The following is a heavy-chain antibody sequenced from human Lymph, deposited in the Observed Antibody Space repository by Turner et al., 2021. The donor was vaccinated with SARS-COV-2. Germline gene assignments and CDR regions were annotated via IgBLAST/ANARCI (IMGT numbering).Heavy chain of an antibody. CDR2: IIPLLAIA. D-gene: IGHD6-13*01. V-gene: IGHV1-69*10. CDR3: ARIAAPGMGGGVHYYYYAMDV. J-gene: IGHJ6*02. CDR1: GGTFSSSA. Sequence: QVQLVQSGAEVKKPGSSVKVSCKASGGTFSSSAISWVRQAPGQGLGWMGGIIPLLAIANYAQKSQGRVTITADKSTSPAYMGRSSLRSEDTAGYFCARIAAPGMGGGVHYYYYAMDVWGQGTTVTVSS.